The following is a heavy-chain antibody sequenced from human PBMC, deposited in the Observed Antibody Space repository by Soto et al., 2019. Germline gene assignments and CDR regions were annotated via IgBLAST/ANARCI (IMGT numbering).Heavy chain of an antibody. V-gene: IGHV1-18*01. CDR3: ARGPTDYPDNSGNYFLDY. CDR1: GYSFITYG. Sequence: QVQLVQSGAEVKKPGASVKVSCKVSGYSFITYGVSWVRQAPGQGLDWMGCISTYNGNTKYAERLQGRVTMTTDTTTSTAYMELRSLRSDDTAVYYCARGPTDYPDNSGNYFLDYWGQGTLVTVSS. CDR2: ISTYNGNT. D-gene: IGHD3-22*01. J-gene: IGHJ4*02.